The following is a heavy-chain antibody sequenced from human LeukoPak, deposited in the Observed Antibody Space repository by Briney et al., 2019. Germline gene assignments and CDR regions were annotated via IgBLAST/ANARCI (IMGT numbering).Heavy chain of an antibody. V-gene: IGHV1-18*01. CDR3: ARDASSIQYRGAFDL. CDR1: GYTFISYG. J-gene: IGHJ3*01. D-gene: IGHD3-10*01. CDR2: VIAHNGAT. Sequence: ASVKISCKASGYTFISYGITWVRQPPGQGLEWLGWVIAHNGATDYQHKFRGRVTMTTATSTSTAYMELRSLRSDDTAFYYCARDASSIQYRGAFDLWGQGTLVTVSS.